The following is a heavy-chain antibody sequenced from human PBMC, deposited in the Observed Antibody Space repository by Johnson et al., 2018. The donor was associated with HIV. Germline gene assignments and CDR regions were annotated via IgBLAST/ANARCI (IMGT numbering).Heavy chain of an antibody. J-gene: IGHJ3*02. D-gene: IGHD6-13*01. V-gene: IGHV3-9*01. CDR1: QFTFSNFG. CDR3: AKEGAAVIHFDI. Sequence: VQLVESGGGVVQPGRSLRLSCVASQFTFSNFGMHWVRQAPGKGLEWVSGISWNSGSIGYADSVKGRFTISRDNAKNSLYLQMNSLRAEDTALYYCAKEGAAVIHFDIWGQGTMVTVSS. CDR2: ISWNSGSI.